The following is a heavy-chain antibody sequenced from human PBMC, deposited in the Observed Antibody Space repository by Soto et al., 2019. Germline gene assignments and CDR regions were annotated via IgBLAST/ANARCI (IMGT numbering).Heavy chain of an antibody. CDR3: ARQIPGTNGFDY. J-gene: IGHJ4*02. Sequence: QVQLQESGPGLVKPSATLSLTCAVSCGSISTSNWWSWVRQPPGKGLEWIGEIYHSGSSNYNPSLKSRVTISVDKTKNRFSLKLTSVTAADTAVYYCARQIPGTNGFDYWCQGTLVTVSS. CDR1: CGSISTSNW. V-gene: IGHV4-4*02. CDR2: IYHSGSS. D-gene: IGHD1-7*01.